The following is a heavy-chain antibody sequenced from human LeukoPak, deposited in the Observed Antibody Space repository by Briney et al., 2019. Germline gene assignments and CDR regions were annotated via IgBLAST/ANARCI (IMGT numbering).Heavy chain of an antibody. V-gene: IGHV4-61*08. Sequence: SETLSLTCTVSGGSISSGGYYWSWLRQHPGKGLEWIGYIYYSGSTNYNPSLMSRVTISVDTSKNQFSLKLISVTAADTAVYYCARHQHQLVTGYDYWGQGTLVTVSS. CDR1: GGSISSGGYY. J-gene: IGHJ4*02. D-gene: IGHD6-13*01. CDR3: ARHQHQLVTGYDY. CDR2: IYYSGST.